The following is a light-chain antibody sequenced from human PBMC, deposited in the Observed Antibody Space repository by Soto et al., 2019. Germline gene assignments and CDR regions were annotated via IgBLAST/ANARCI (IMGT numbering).Light chain of an antibody. Sequence: QSALTQPASVSGSPGQSIAISCTGTSSDVAAYNFVSWYQQHPGKAPKLMVYDVSNRPSGVSNRFSGSKSGNTASLTISGLQAEDEADYYCSSDTSGGNYVFGTGTKLTVL. CDR2: DVS. CDR1: SSDVAAYNF. CDR3: SSDTSGGNYV. J-gene: IGLJ1*01. V-gene: IGLV2-14*01.